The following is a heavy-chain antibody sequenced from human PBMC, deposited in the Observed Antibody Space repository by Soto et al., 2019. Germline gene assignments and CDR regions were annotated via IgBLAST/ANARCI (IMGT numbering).Heavy chain of an antibody. CDR1: GVTFNKYT. CDR3: AISEKWVPPDY. V-gene: IGHV1-69*17. J-gene: IGHJ4*01. D-gene: IGHD1-26*01. CDR2: IIPIFDIP. Sequence: QGQLVQYGAEVKKPGSSVRVSCKASGVTFNKYTVSWVRQVPGQGLEWMGGIIPIFDIPTYAQKFQGRLTITSDKSTSTAYMHLSSLTSEDTAFYYCAISEKWVPPDYWGRGTLVTVSS.